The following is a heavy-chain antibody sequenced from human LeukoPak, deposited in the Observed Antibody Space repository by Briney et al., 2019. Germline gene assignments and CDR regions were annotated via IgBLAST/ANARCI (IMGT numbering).Heavy chain of an antibody. CDR1: GSTFSSYA. D-gene: IGHD5-12*01. CDR2: ISWNSGSI. Sequence: GGSLRLSCAASGSTFSSYAMSWVRQAPGKGLEWVSVISWNSGSIGYADSVKGRFTISRDNAKNSLYLQMNSLRAEDTALYYCAKSARYSGYYFDYWGQGTLVTVSS. V-gene: IGHV3-9*01. J-gene: IGHJ4*02. CDR3: AKSARYSGYYFDY.